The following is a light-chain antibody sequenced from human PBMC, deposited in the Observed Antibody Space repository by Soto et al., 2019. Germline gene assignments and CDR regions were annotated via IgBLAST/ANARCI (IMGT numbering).Light chain of an antibody. Sequence: EIVMTQSPATLSVSPGERATLSCRASQGISRNLAWYQQKPGQAPRLLILGASTRAPGIPARFSGSGSGTEFTLTISSLQSEDFAVYYCKQYNTWPPFTFGQGTRLEMK. J-gene: IGKJ5*01. V-gene: IGKV3-15*01. CDR1: QGISRN. CDR3: KQYNTWPPFT. CDR2: GAS.